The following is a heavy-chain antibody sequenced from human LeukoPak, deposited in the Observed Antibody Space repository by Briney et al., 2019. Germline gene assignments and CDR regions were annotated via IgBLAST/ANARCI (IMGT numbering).Heavy chain of an antibody. CDR3: AREPPDYYDSSGLRFDP. D-gene: IGHD3-22*01. J-gene: IGHJ5*02. V-gene: IGHV1-46*01. Sequence: GASVKVSCKASGYTFTSYYMHWVRQAPGQGLEWMGIINPDGSSTSHAQKFQGRVTMTRDTSTSTAYMELSSLRSEDTAVYYCAREPPDYYDSSGLRFDPWGQGTLVTVSS. CDR1: GYTFTSYY. CDR2: INPDGSST.